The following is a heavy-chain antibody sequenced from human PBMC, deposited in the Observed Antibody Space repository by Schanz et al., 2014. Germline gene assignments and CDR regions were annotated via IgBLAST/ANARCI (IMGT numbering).Heavy chain of an antibody. CDR3: AASSGWHPSTDY. CDR1: GFTFSGYS. V-gene: IGHV3-48*01. Sequence: EVQLVESGGGLVKPGGSLRLSCAASGFTFSGYSMNWVRQAPGKGLEWVAYISSSSSTIHYADSVKGRFTISRDNAKNSLYLQMNSLRVEDTAVYYCAASSGWHPSTDYWGQGTLVTVSS. J-gene: IGHJ4*02. D-gene: IGHD6-19*01. CDR2: ISSSSSTI.